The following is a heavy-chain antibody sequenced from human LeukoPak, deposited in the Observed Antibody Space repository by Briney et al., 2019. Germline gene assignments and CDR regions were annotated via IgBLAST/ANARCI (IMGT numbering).Heavy chain of an antibody. J-gene: IGHJ4*02. V-gene: IGHV1-2*02. D-gene: IGHD3-10*01. CDR1: GYTFTGYY. Sequence: GASVKVSCKASGYTFTGYYMHWMRQAPGQGLEWMGWINPNSCGTNYAQKFQGRVTMTRDTSISTAYMELSRLRPDDTAVYYCARGFLWFGELSFDYWGQGTLVTVYS. CDR2: INPNSCGT. CDR3: ARGFLWFGELSFDY.